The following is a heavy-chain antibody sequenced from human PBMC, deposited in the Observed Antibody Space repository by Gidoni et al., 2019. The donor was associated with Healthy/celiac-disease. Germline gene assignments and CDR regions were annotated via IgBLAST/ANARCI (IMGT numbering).Heavy chain of an antibody. Sequence: QLQLQESGPGLVTPSETLSLTCTVSGGSISSSSYYWGWIRQPPGQGLDWIGSIYYSGSTYYNPSLKSRVTISVDTSKTQFSLKLSSVTAADTAVYYCARHVRDYDFWSCYYPDYWGQGTLVTVSS. CDR3: ARHVRDYDFWSCYYPDY. J-gene: IGHJ4*02. CDR2: IYYSGST. D-gene: IGHD3-3*01. CDR1: GGSISSSSYY. V-gene: IGHV4-39*01.